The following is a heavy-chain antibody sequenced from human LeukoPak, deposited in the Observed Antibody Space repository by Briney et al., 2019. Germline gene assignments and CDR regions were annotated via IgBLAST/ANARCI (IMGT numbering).Heavy chain of an antibody. J-gene: IGHJ4*02. Sequence: GGSLRLSCAASGFTFSSYGMHWVRQAPGKGLEWVAFIRYDGSNKYYADSVKGRFTISRDNSKNTLYLQMNSLRAEDTAVYYCARGGRGYDILTGYSVLGYWGQGTLVTVSS. CDR2: IRYDGSNK. CDR1: GFTFSSYG. D-gene: IGHD3-9*01. V-gene: IGHV3-30*02. CDR3: ARGGRGYDILTGYSVLGY.